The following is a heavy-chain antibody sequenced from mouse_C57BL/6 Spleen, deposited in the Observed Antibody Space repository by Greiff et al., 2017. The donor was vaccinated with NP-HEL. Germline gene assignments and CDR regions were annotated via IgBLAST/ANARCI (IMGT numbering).Heavy chain of an antibody. V-gene: IGHV1-26*01. J-gene: IGHJ2*01. CDR3: ARGTFYYFDY. CDR1: GYTFTDYY. CDR2: INPNNGGT. Sequence: EVQLQQSGPELVKPGASVKISCKASGYTFTDYYMNWVKQSHGKSLEWIGDINPNNGGTSYNQKFKGKATLTVDKSSSTAYMELRSLTSEDSAVYYCARGTFYYFDYWGKGTTLTVSS.